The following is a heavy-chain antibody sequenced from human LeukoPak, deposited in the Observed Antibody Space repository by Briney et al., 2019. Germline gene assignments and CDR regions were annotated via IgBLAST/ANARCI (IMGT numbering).Heavy chain of an antibody. V-gene: IGHV3-74*01. J-gene: IGHJ4*02. CDR2: IYSDGTNT. D-gene: IGHD3-10*01. Sequence: GGSLRLSCAASGFTFSSYWMHWVRQAPGKGLVWVSRIYSDGTNTNYADSVKGRFTISRDNAKNTLYLQMNSLRAEDTAVYYCAGVGRLVRGTHDYWGQGTLVTVSS. CDR1: GFTFSSYW. CDR3: AGVGRLVRGTHDY.